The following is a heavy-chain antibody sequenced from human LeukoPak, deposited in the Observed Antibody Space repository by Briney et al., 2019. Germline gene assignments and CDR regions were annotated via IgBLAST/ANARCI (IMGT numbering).Heavy chain of an antibody. J-gene: IGHJ5*01. CDR3: AREETFSRFGC. CDR1: GGSFSGYY. Sequence: SETLSLTCAVYGGSFSGYYWSWIRQPPGKGLEWIGEINHSGSTNYNPSLKSRVTISVDTSKNQLSLKLNSVTAADTAVYYCAREETFSRFGCWGQGTLVTVSS. CDR2: INHSGST. V-gene: IGHV4-34*01. D-gene: IGHD2/OR15-2a*01.